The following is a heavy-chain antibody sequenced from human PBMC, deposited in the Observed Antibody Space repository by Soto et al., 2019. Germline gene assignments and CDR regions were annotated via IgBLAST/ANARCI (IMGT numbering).Heavy chain of an antibody. V-gene: IGHV4-4*07. J-gene: IGHJ4*02. CDR2: VFSSVSA. D-gene: IGHD2-21*02. Sequence: LSLTCIVSGVSVRSYTWSWVRQPANKGLEWIGRVFSSVSATYNPSLKSRVTITMDTPENRISLKLDSVTAADAGVYYCARDGMTTGDTWGPGTAVTVS. CDR3: ARDGMTTGDT. CDR1: GVSVRSYT.